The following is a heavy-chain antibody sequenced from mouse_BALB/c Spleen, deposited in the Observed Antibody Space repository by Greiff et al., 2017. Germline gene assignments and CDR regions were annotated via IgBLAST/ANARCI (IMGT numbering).Heavy chain of an antibody. CDR2: IWAGGST. CDR1: GFSLTSYG. J-gene: IGHJ4*01. CDR3: ARDPYGSSPAMDY. D-gene: IGHD1-1*01. Sequence: VKLVESGPGLVAPSQSLSITCTVSGFSLTSYGVHWVRQPPGKGLEWLGVIWAGGSTNYNSALMSRQSISKDNSKSQVFLKMNSLQTDDTAMYYCARDPYGSSPAMDYWGQGTSVTVSS. V-gene: IGHV2-9*02.